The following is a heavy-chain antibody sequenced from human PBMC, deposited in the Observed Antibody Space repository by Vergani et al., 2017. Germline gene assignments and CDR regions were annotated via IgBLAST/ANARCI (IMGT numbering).Heavy chain of an antibody. J-gene: IGHJ4*02. CDR1: GGSFSGYY. Sequence: QVQLQQWGAGLLKPSETLSLTCAVYGGSFSGYYWSWIRQPPGKGLEWIGEINHSGSTNYNPSLKSRVTISVDTSKNQFSLKLSSVTAADTAVYYCARGGGIWPNRSGGKYYFDYWGQGTLVTVSS. CDR2: INHSGST. D-gene: IGHD3-16*02. V-gene: IGHV4-34*01. CDR3: ARGGGIWPNRSGGKYYFDY.